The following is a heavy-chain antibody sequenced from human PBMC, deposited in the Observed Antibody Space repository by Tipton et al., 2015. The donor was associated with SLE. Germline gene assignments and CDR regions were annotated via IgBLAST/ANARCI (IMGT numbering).Heavy chain of an antibody. D-gene: IGHD3-3*01. CDR2: ISSSSSTI. CDR1: GFTFSSYS. Sequence: SLRLSCAASGFTFSSYSMNWVRQAPGKGLEWVSYISSSSSTIYYADSVKGRFTISRDNAKNSLYLQMNSLRAEDTAVYYCARGYDFWSGLGITYFDYWGQGTLVTVSS. V-gene: IGHV3-48*01. J-gene: IGHJ4*02. CDR3: ARGYDFWSGLGITYFDY.